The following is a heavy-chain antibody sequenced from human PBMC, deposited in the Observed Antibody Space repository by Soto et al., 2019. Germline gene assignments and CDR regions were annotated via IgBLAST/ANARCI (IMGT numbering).Heavy chain of an antibody. J-gene: IGHJ4*03. Sequence: ASVKVSCKASGYTFSTYYMHWVRQAPGQGYEWMGIINPSGGSTTYAQKFQGRVTMTRDTSTTTVYMELSSLKSEDTAVYYCARYDYNGYYFDYWGQGTTVTVSS. V-gene: IGHV1-46*01. CDR3: ARYDYNGYYFDY. D-gene: IGHD4-4*01. CDR2: INPSGGST. CDR1: GYTFSTYY.